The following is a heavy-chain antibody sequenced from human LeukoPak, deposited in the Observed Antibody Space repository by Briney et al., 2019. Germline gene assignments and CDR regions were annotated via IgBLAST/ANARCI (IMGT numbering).Heavy chain of an antibody. CDR1: GFTFSGHW. V-gene: IGHV3-74*01. CDR3: AREAGGTDFDY. Sequence: PGWSLRLSCAASGFTFSGHWMHWVRQAPGKGHMWVARIDEDGSRAYYAASVKGRFIISRDNARNTLYLQLNSLRAEDTAVYHCAREAGGTDFDYWGQGTLVTVSS. D-gene: IGHD1-14*01. J-gene: IGHJ4*02. CDR2: IDEDGSRA.